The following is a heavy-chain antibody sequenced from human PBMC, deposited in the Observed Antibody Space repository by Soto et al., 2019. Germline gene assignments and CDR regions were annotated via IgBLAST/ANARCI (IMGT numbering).Heavy chain of an antibody. D-gene: IGHD1-26*01. CDR1: GFTFSNYA. J-gene: IGHJ4*02. CDR2: ISGSGDST. CDR3: AKDEVGGY. V-gene: IGHV3-23*01. Sequence: GGPLRLSCAASGFTFSNYAMSWVRQAPGKGLEWVSTISGSGDSTYYTDSVKGRFTTSRDDSKNTMYLQMNSLRVEDTAVYYCAKDEVGGYWGQGTLVTVSS.